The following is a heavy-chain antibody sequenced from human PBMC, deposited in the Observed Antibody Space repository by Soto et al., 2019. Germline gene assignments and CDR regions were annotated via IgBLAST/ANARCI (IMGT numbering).Heavy chain of an antibody. CDR2: IYYSGST. V-gene: IGHV4-31*03. J-gene: IGHJ4*02. D-gene: IGHD2-2*01. CDR3: ARGSWDCSTTSCYLPLALYYLDY. CDR1: GGSISSGGYY. Sequence: SETLSLTCTVSGGSISSGGYYWSWIRQHPGKGLEWIGYIYYSGSTYYNPSLKSRVTISVDTSKNQFSLKLSSVTAADTAVYYCARGSWDCSTTSCYLPLALYYLDYWGQGTLVTVSS.